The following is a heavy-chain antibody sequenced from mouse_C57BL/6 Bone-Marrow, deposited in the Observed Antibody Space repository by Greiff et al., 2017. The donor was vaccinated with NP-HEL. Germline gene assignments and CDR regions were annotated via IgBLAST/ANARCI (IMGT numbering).Heavy chain of an antibody. Sequence: QVQLQQSGAELVRPGTSVKVSCKASGYAFTNYLIEWVKQRPGQGLEWIGVINPGSGGTNYNEKFKGKATLTADKSSSTAYMQLSSLTSEDSAVYFCARGHLGDYAMDYWGQGTSVTVSS. CDR3: ARGHLGDYAMDY. CDR1: GYAFTNYL. CDR2: INPGSGGT. D-gene: IGHD3-1*01. V-gene: IGHV1-54*01. J-gene: IGHJ4*01.